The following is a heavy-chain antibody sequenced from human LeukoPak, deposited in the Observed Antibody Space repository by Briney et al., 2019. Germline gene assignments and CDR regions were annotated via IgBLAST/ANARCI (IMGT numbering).Heavy chain of an antibody. Sequence: SQTLSLTCTVSGGSISSGGYDWGWIRQHPGKGLEWIVYIYYSGSTYYNPALKSRVTISVNTTKNQFSLKLSSVTAADTAVYYCASGTGTTHAFDIWGQGTMVTVSS. CDR2: IYYSGST. CDR3: ASGTGTTHAFDI. J-gene: IGHJ3*02. CDR1: GGSISSGGYD. V-gene: IGHV4-31*03. D-gene: IGHD1-7*01.